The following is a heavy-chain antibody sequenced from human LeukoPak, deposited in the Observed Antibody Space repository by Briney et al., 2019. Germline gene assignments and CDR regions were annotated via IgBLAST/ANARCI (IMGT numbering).Heavy chain of an antibody. V-gene: IGHV3-15*01. D-gene: IGHD3-22*01. J-gene: IGHJ4*02. CDR3: ARRNHYDSKEIDY. Sequence: GGSLRLSCAASGFTLSKAWMSCVRQAPGKGLEWVGRITSITDGVRTAYAAAAKGRFTISRENSKNTLYLQMDSLRAEDTAVYYCARRNHYDSKEIDYWGQGTLVTVSS. CDR1: GFTLSKAW. CDR2: ITSITDGVRT.